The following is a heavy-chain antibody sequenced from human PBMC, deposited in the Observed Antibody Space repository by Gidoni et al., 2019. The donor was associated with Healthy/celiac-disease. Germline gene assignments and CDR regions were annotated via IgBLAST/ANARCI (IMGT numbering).Heavy chain of an antibody. CDR3: AKARAISMVRGRSYYFDY. Sequence: EVQLLESGGGLVQPGGSLRLSCAASGFPFSSYAMSWVRQAPGKGLEWVSAISGSGGSTYYADSVKGRFTISRDNSKNTLYLQMNSLRAEDTAVYYCAKARAISMVRGRSYYFDYWGQGTLVTVSS. V-gene: IGHV3-23*01. J-gene: IGHJ4*02. CDR2: ISGSGGST. CDR1: GFPFSSYA. D-gene: IGHD3-10*01.